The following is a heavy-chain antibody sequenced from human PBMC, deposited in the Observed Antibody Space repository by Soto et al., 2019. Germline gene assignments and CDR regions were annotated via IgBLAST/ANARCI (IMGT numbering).Heavy chain of an antibody. CDR2: IDPSDSYT. CDR1: GYSFTTYW. Sequence: EVQLVQSGAEVKKPGESLRISCKGSGYSFTTYWISWVRQMPGKGLEWMGRIDPSDSYTNYSPSFQGHVTISADKSISTAYLQWSSLKAPDTAMYYSARFAIGALDPWGQGTLVTVSS. CDR3: ARFAIGALDP. V-gene: IGHV5-10-1*01. D-gene: IGHD2-21*01. J-gene: IGHJ5*02.